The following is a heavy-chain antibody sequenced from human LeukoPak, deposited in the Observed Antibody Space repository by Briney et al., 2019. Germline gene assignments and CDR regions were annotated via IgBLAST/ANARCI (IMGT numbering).Heavy chain of an antibody. D-gene: IGHD3-10*01. CDR1: GYTFTSYD. V-gene: IGHV1-2*02. CDR3: AREGKTRDYYGSGSYYTSYNWFDP. Sequence: AASVKVSCKASGYTFTSYDINWVRQATGQGLEWMGWINPDSGGTNCAPKFQGRVTMTRDTSISTAYMELSRLRSDDTAVYYCAREGKTRDYYGSGSYYTSYNWFDPWGQGTLVTVSS. J-gene: IGHJ5*02. CDR2: INPDSGGT.